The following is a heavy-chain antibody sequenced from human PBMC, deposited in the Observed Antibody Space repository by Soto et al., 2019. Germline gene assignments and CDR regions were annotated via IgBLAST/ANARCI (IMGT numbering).Heavy chain of an antibody. V-gene: IGHV3-11*04. J-gene: IGHJ6*02. CDR2: ITSSGSTI. Sequence: PGGSLRLSCAASGFTFSDYYMSWIRQAPGKGLEWVAYITSSGSTIYYADSAKGRFTISRDNAKNSLYLQMNSLRAEDTAVYYCARDPSVVVVAATPYYNYGMDVWGQGTTVTDSS. D-gene: IGHD2-15*01. CDR3: ARDPSVVVVAATPYYNYGMDV. CDR1: GFTFSDYY.